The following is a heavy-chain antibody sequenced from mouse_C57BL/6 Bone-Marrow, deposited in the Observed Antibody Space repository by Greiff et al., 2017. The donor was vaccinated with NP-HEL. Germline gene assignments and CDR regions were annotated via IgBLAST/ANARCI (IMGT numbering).Heavy chain of an antibody. CDR2: IDPSDSYT. J-gene: IGHJ3*01. Sequence: QVQLQQPGAELVKPGASVKLSCKASGYTFTTYWMQWVKQRPGQGLEWIGEIDPSDSYTNYNQKFKGQATLTVDTSSSTANMQLSSLTSEDSAVYYCERKAYYGRSYEFAYWGQGTLVTVSA. D-gene: IGHD1-1*01. CDR1: GYTFTTYW. V-gene: IGHV1-50*01. CDR3: ERKAYYGRSYEFAY.